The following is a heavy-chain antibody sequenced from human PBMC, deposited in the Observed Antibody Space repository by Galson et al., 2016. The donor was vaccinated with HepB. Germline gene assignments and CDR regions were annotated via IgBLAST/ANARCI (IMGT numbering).Heavy chain of an antibody. CDR3: ARDRSHNYAFFDS. Sequence: SLRLSCAASGFTFSWFGMHWVRQAPGKGLEWVSYISRTGETFYYADSVKGRFTISRDNAKNLLYLQMNSLRDEDTAVYYCARDRSHNYAFFDSWGQGTPITVSS. V-gene: IGHV3-48*02. J-gene: IGHJ4*02. CDR1: GFTFSWFG. D-gene: IGHD3-16*01. CDR2: ISRTGETF.